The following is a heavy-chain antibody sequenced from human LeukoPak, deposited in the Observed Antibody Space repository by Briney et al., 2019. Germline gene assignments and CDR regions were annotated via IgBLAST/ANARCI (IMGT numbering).Heavy chain of an antibody. CDR2: IKQDGSEK. J-gene: IGHJ4*02. D-gene: IGHD6-13*01. CDR3: AREGSAGIFGYYSDY. V-gene: IGHV3-7*01. CDR1: GFTFSSYW. Sequence: GGSLRLSCAASGFTFSSYWMSWVRQAPGKGLEWVANIKQDGSEKYYVDSVKGRFTISRDNAKNSLYLQMNSLRAEDTAVYYCAREGSAGIFGYYSDYWGQGTLVTVSS.